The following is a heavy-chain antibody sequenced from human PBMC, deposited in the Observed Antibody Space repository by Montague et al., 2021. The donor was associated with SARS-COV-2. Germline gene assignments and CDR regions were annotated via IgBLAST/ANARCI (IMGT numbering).Heavy chain of an antibody. J-gene: IGHJ4*02. CDR3: VRDPRYSLSWSFDY. Sequence: CAISGDSVSSNTAAWNWIRQSPSRGLEWLGRAYYRSKWYYDYAVSVESRMTISPDTSKNQFSLQLSSVTPEDRAVYYCVRDPRYSLSWSFDYWGQGTLVTVSS. V-gene: IGHV6-1*01. CDR1: GDSVSSNTAA. CDR2: AYYRSKWYY. D-gene: IGHD6-13*01.